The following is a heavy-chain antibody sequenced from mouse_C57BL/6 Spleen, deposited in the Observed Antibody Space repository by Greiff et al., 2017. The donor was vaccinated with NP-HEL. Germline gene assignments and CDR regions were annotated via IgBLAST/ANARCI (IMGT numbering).Heavy chain of an antibody. CDR2: IDPSDSYT. CDR1: GSTFSSYW. V-gene: IGHV1-69*01. D-gene: IGHD1-1*01. J-gene: IGHJ2*01. Sequence: QVQLQQPGAELVMPGASVKLSCKASGSTFSSYWMHWVKQRPGQGLEWIGEIDPSDSYTNYNQKFKGKSTLAVDKSSSTAYMQLSSLTSEDSAVYYCAGGYYGSPFDYWGKGTTLTVSS. CDR3: AGGYYGSPFDY.